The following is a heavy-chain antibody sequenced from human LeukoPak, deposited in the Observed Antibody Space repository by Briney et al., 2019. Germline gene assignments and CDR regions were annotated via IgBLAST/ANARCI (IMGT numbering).Heavy chain of an antibody. CDR2: ISAYNGST. J-gene: IGHJ4*02. V-gene: IGHV1-18*01. CDR3: ARERDDFWSGYYSYPDY. CDR1: GYTFTSYG. Sequence: ASVKVSCKASGYTFTSYGISWVRQAPGQGLEWMGWISAYNGSTNYAQKLQGRVTMTTDTSTSTAYMQLRSLRSDDTAVYYCARERDDFWSGYYSYPDYWGQGTLVTVSS. D-gene: IGHD3-3*01.